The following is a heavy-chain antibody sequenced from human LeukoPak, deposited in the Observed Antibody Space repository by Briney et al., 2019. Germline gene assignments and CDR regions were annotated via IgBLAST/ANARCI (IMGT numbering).Heavy chain of an antibody. D-gene: IGHD3-22*01. J-gene: IGHJ4*02. V-gene: IGHV4-59*12. CDR3: ARDRYYYDSSGYYRLDY. CDR2: IYYSGST. CDR1: GGSISSYY. Sequence: SETLSLTCTVSGGSISSYYWSWIRQPPGKGLEGIGYIYYSGSTNYNPSLKSRVTISVDTSKNQFSLKLSSVTAADTAVYYCARDRYYYDSSGYYRLDYWGQGTLVTVSS.